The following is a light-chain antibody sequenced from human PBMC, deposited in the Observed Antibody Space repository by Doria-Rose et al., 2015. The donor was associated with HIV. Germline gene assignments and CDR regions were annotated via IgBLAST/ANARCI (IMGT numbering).Light chain of an antibody. V-gene: IGKV1-39*01. J-gene: IGKJ4*01. Sequence: QSPSSLSASVGDRVTITCRASQSIAYYLNWYQHKPGKAPKLLIYAASGLQSGVPSRFSGSGSGTDSTLTISSLQPEDFASYYCQQIYSTPLTFGGGTKVEIK. CDR1: QSIAYY. CDR3: QQIYSTPLT. CDR2: AAS.